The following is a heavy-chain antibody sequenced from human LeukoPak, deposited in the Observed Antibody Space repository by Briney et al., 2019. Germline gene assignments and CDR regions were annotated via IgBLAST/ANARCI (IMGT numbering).Heavy chain of an antibody. V-gene: IGHV4-59*08. CDR1: GGSISSYY. D-gene: IGHD6-19*01. J-gene: IGHJ3*02. CDR2: IYYSGST. Sequence: SETLSLTCTGSGGSISSYYWSWIRQPPGEGLEWIGYIYYSGSTNYNPSLKSRVTISVDTSKNQSSLKLSSVTAADTAVYYCARLRSQWLADAFDIWGQGTMVTVSS. CDR3: ARLRSQWLADAFDI.